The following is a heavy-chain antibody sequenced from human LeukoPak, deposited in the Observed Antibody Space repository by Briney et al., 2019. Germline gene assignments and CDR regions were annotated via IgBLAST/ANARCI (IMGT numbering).Heavy chain of an antibody. CDR2: ISSSSSTI. J-gene: IGHJ4*02. CDR3: ARDCSSTSCYPGVDY. CDR1: GFTFSSYS. V-gene: IGHV3-48*01. Sequence: GGSLRLSCAASGFTFSSYSMNWVRQAPGKGLEWVSYISSSSSTIYYADSVKGRFTISRDNAKNSLYLQMNSLRAEDTAVYYCARDCSSTSCYPGVDYWGQGTLVTVSS. D-gene: IGHD2-2*01.